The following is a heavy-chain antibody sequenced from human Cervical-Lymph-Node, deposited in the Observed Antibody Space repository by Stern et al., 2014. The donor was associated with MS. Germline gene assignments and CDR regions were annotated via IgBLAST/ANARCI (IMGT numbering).Heavy chain of an antibody. Sequence: QVQLVQSGPEVMKPGASVKISCETSGYNFTSYAVHWVRQAPGQNLEWMGWINGGNGNTHYSQNFHDRLTISRDTSAVTVYMELSSLKFEDTAVYFCARDPFNYWGQGTLVTVSS. J-gene: IGHJ4*02. CDR3: ARDPFNY. CDR2: INGGNGNT. CDR1: GYNFTSYA. V-gene: IGHV1-3*01.